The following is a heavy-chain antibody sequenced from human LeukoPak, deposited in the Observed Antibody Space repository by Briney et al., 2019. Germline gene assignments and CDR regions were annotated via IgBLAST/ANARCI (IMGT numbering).Heavy chain of an antibody. Sequence: ASVKVSCXASGYTFTSYDISWVRQATGQGLEWMEWMNPNSGNTGYAQKFQGRVTITRNTSISTAYMELSSLRSEDTAVYYCARGAAAAGNDYWGQGTLVTVSS. D-gene: IGHD6-13*01. J-gene: IGHJ4*02. CDR3: ARGAAAAGNDY. V-gene: IGHV1-8*03. CDR1: GYTFTSYD. CDR2: MNPNSGNT.